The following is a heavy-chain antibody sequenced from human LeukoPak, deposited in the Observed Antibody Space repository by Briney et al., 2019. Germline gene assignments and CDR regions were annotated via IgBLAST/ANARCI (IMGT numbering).Heavy chain of an antibody. CDR1: GFTFSSYA. Sequence: GGSLRLSCAASGFTFSSYAMSWVRQAPGKGLEWVSAISGSGDNTYYADSVKGRFTISRDKSKNTLYLQKNSLRAEDTAVYYCAKDRLFGYCSSASCSVAIDYWGQGTLVTVSS. CDR3: AKDRLFGYCSSASCSVAIDY. V-gene: IGHV3-23*01. CDR2: ISGSGDNT. D-gene: IGHD2-2*01. J-gene: IGHJ4*02.